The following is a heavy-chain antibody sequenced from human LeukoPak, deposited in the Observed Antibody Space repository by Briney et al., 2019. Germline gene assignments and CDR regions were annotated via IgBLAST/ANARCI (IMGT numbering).Heavy chain of an antibody. V-gene: IGHV4-59*08. CDR2: IYYSGST. Sequence: SETLSLTCTVSGGSISSDYWTWIRQPPGKGLEWIGYIYYSGSTNYNPSLRSRVTISVDTSKNQFSPKLTSVTAADTAVYYCARRRSGSSSEFDPWGQGTLVTVSS. CDR1: GGSISSDY. CDR3: ARRRSGSSSEFDP. J-gene: IGHJ5*02. D-gene: IGHD6-6*01.